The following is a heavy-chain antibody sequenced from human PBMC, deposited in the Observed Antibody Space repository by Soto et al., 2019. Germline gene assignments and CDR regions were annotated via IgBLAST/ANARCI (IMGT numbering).Heavy chain of an antibody. CDR1: GGTFSSYA. Sequence: SVKFSCKASGGTFSSYAIIWVRQAPGQGLEWMGGIIPIFGTANYAQKFQGRVTITADKSTSTAYMELSSLRSEDTAVYYCARGPYSGSYYDYYYYGMDVWGQGTTVTVSS. CDR2: IIPIFGTA. D-gene: IGHD1-26*01. V-gene: IGHV1-69*06. J-gene: IGHJ6*02. CDR3: ARGPYSGSYYDYYYYGMDV.